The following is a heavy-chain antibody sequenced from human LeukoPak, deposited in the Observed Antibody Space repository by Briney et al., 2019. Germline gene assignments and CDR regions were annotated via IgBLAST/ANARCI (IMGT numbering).Heavy chain of an antibody. J-gene: IGHJ4*02. D-gene: IGHD1-1*01. CDR1: GFTFSSNA. CDR2: ISTSGGNT. CDR3: ATTKQARRYFDY. Sequence: GGSLRLSCAGSGFTFSSNALSWVRQAPGKGLEWVSAISTSGGNTYYADSVRGRFTISRDNSKNTLYLQMNTLRAEDTAVYYCATTKQARRYFDYWGQGALVTVSS. V-gene: IGHV3-23*01.